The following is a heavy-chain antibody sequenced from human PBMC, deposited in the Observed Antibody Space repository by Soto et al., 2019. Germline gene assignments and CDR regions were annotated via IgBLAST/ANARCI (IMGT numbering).Heavy chain of an antibody. CDR3: ARDQLEGNWFDP. Sequence: ETXXLTCTVSGGSIXXXXXSWIRQPPGKGLEWIGYIYYSGSTNYNPSLKSRVTISVDKSKNQFSLKLSSVTAADTAVYYCARDQLEGNWFDPWGQGTLVTVSS. D-gene: IGHD1-1*01. CDR1: GGSIXXXX. V-gene: IGHV4-59*12. J-gene: IGHJ5*02. CDR2: IYYSGST.